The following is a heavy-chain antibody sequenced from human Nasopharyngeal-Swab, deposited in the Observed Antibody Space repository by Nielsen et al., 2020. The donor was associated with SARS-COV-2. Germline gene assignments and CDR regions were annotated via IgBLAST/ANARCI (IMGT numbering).Heavy chain of an antibody. CDR2: IYYSGST. J-gene: IGHJ4*02. V-gene: IGHV4-59*01. Sequence: GSLRLSCTVSGGSISSYYWSWIRQPPGKGLEWIGYIYYSGSTNYNPSLKSRVTISVDTSKNQFSLKLSSVTAADTAVYYCARDKGDGYNSFDYWGQGTLVTVSS. D-gene: IGHD5-24*01. CDR3: ARDKGDGYNSFDY. CDR1: GGSISSYY.